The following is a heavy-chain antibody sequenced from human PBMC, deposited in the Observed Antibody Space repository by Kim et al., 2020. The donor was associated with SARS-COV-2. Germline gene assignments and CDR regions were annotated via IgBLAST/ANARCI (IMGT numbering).Heavy chain of an antibody. CDR2: IHSHGAAA. D-gene: IGHD3-16*01. CDR3: ARIKGGEYGVLADS. V-gene: IGHV3-23*01. J-gene: IGHJ5*01. CDR1: GFTFPNYA. Sequence: GGSLRLSCAASGFTFPNYAMLWVRQAPGKGLEWVSTIHSHGAAAYYEDSVKGRFTMSKDNSMNMLYLQMNSLRPEDTAIYYCARIKGGEYGVLADSWGQGTLVTVS.